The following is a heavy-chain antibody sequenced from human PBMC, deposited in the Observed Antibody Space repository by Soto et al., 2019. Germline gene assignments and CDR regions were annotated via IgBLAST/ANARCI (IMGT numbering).Heavy chain of an antibody. D-gene: IGHD1-26*01. J-gene: IGHJ6*03. CDR3: ARDLHMLGATYYYYYYYMDV. Sequence: ASVKVSCKASGYTFTSYGISWVRQAPGQGLEWMGWISAYNGNTNYAQKLQGRVTMTTDTSTSTAYMELRSLRYDDTAVYYCARDLHMLGATYYYYYYYMDVWGKGTTVTVSS. V-gene: IGHV1-18*01. CDR1: GYTFTSYG. CDR2: ISAYNGNT.